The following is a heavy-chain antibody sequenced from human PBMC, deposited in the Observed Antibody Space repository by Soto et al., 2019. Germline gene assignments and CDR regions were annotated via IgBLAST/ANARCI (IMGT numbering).Heavy chain of an antibody. Sequence: QVQLQESGPGLVKPSQTLSLTCTVSGGSISSGGYYWSWIRQHPGKGLEWIGYIYYSGSTYYNPSLKSRVTTSVDTSKNQFSLKLSSLTAADTAVYYCARAGWDGYYVFDYWGQGTLVTVSS. V-gene: IGHV4-31*03. CDR1: GGSISSGGYY. CDR3: ARAGWDGYYVFDY. CDR2: IYYSGST. D-gene: IGHD4-17*01. J-gene: IGHJ4*02.